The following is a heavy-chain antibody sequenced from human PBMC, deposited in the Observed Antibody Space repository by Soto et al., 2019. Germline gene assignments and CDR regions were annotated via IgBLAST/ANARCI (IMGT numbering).Heavy chain of an antibody. CDR1: GGSISSYY. Sequence: SETLSLTCTVAGGSISSYYWNWIRQPPGKGLEWIGYIYYSGTINYNPSLESRVTISVDTSKSQFSLKLSSVTAADTAVYYCARERPITAAGFRRYGMDVWGQGTTVTVAS. CDR2: IYYSGTI. J-gene: IGHJ6*02. V-gene: IGHV4-59*01. CDR3: ARERPITAAGFRRYGMDV. D-gene: IGHD6-13*01.